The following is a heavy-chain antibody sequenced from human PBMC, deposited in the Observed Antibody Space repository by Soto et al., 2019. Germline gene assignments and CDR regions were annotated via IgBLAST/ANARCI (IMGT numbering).Heavy chain of an antibody. Sequence: EVQLLESGGDLVQPGGSLRLSCAASGFTFSNFALTWVRQAPGKGLEWVSSISNSGGGTHYADSVKGRFTVSRDNSRNTLFLQKSSLRAEDTAVYYCAKEELDVRGVYYYAMDVWGQGTTVTVSS. CDR3: AKEELDVRGVYYYAMDV. J-gene: IGHJ6*02. CDR2: ISNSGGGT. V-gene: IGHV3-23*01. CDR1: GFTFSNFA. D-gene: IGHD3-10*02.